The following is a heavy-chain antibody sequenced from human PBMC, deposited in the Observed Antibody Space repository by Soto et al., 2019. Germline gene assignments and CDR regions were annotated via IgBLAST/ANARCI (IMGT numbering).Heavy chain of an antibody. V-gene: IGHV4-4*02. J-gene: IGHJ6*02. D-gene: IGHD6-19*01. CDR1: GGSISSSNW. CDR2: IYHSGST. Sequence: QVQLQESGPGLVKPSGTLSLTCAVSGGSISSSNWWSWVRQPPGKGLEWIGEIYHSGSTNYNPSLKSRVTISVDKSKNQFSLKLSSVTAADTAVYYCARDRKVAVAGNYYYYGMDVWGQGTTVTVSS. CDR3: ARDRKVAVAGNYYYYGMDV.